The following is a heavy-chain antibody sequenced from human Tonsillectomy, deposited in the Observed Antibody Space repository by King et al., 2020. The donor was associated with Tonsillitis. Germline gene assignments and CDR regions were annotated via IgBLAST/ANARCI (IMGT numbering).Heavy chain of an antibody. CDR3: AKDRLGSGWYNWFDP. CDR1: GFSFTTYG. CDR2: ISSGGSNE. V-gene: IGHV3-30*18. Sequence: VQLVESGGGVVQPGGSLRLSCAASGFSFTTYGMHWVRRAPGKGLEWVGVISSGGSNEYYADSVKGRFTISRDNSKNTLYLQMKTLRPEDTAVYYCAKDRLGSGWYNWFDPWGQGTLVTVSS. D-gene: IGHD6-19*01. J-gene: IGHJ5*02.